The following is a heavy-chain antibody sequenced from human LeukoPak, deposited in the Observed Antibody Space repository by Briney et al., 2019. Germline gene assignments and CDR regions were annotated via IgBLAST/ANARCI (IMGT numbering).Heavy chain of an antibody. V-gene: IGHV3-48*04. CDR1: GFTFSSYS. CDR3: ARRFVRSRSGANRYFDY. J-gene: IGHJ4*02. D-gene: IGHD6-19*01. CDR2: ISSSSSTI. Sequence: GGSLRLSCAASGFTFSSYSMNWVRQAPGKGLEWVSYISSSSSTIYYADSVKGRFTISRDNAKNSLYLQMNSLRAEDTAVYYCARRFVRSRSGANRYFDYWGQGKMVTVSS.